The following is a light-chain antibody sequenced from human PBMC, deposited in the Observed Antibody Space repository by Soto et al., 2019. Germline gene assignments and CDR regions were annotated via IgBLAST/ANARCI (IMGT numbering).Light chain of an antibody. J-gene: IGKJ1*01. CDR3: PNYKGARWT. CDR1: QGISNY. V-gene: IGKV1-27*01. CDR2: AAS. Sequence: DIQMTQSPSSLSASVGDRVTITCRASQGISNYLVWYQQKPGKVPKLLIYAASTLQSGVPSRFSGSGSGTDFTLTISSLQPADVATYSCPNYKGARWTSGQRTQVQIK.